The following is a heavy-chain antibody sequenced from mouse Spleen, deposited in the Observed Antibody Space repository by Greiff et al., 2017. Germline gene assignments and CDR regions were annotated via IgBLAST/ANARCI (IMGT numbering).Heavy chain of an antibody. J-gene: IGHJ3*01. CDR2: IDPSDSYT. D-gene: IGHD2-1*01. Sequence: QVQLQQPGAELVKPGASVKMSCKASGYTFTSYWMHWVKQRPGQGLEWIGVIDPSDSYTRFNQKFKGKATLTVDTSSSTAYMQLSSLTSEDSAVYYCRRYGNCLAGFAYWGQGTLVTVSA. V-gene: IGHV1S127*01. CDR1: GYTFTSYW. CDR3: RRYGNCLAGFAY.